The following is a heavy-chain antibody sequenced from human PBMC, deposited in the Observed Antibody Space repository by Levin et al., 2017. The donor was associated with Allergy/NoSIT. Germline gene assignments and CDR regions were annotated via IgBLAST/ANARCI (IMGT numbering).Heavy chain of an antibody. CDR1: GFTFTTYW. CDR2: IKQDGSET. D-gene: IGHD6-19*01. CDR3: AREEGWGYHFGMDV. J-gene: IGHJ6*02. Sequence: SCAASGFTFTTYWMTWVRQAPGKGLEWVANIKQDGSETYYVDSVKGRFTISRDNDKNSVYLQMNSLRVDDTAVYYCAREEGWGYHFGMDVWGQGTTVTVSS. V-gene: IGHV3-7*01.